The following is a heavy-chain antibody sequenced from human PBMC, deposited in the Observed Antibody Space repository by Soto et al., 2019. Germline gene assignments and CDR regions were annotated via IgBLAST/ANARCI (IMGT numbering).Heavy chain of an antibody. CDR1: GFTFSGYG. V-gene: IGHV3-30*18. D-gene: IGHD6-13*01. CDR2: ISYDGSNK. Sequence: GGSLRLSCAASGFTFSGYGMHWVRQAPGKGLEWVAVISYDGSNKYYADSVKGRFTISRDNSKNTLYLQMNSLRAEDTAVYYCAKDGGLKTKPFFSSWFDYWGQGTLVTVSS. J-gene: IGHJ4*02. CDR3: AKDGGLKTKPFFSSWFDY.